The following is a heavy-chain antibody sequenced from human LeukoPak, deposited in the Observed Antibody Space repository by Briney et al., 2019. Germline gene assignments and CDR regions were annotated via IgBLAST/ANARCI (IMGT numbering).Heavy chain of an antibody. J-gene: IGHJ3*02. CDR3: ARDQSRFGESLDAFDI. V-gene: IGHV3-11*01. CDR2: ISSSGSTI. Sequence: GGSLRLSCAASGFTFSDYYMSWIRQAPGKGLEWVSYISSSGSTIYYADSVKGRFTISRDNAKNSLYLQMNSLRAEDTAVYYCARDQSRFGESLDAFDIWGQGTMVTVSS. CDR1: GFTFSDYY. D-gene: IGHD3-10*01.